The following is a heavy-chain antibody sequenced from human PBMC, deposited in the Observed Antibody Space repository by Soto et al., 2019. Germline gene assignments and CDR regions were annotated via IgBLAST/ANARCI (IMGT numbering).Heavy chain of an antibody. V-gene: IGHV1-8*02. J-gene: IGHJ4*02. Sequence: GASVKVSCKACGCSFSSYIVSWVRQAPGQGLEWMGWMNPNSGNTGYAQKFQGRVTMTRNTSISTAYMELSSLRSEDTAVYYCAREAAALGNDYWGQGTLVTVSS. D-gene: IGHD2-2*01. CDR3: AREAAALGNDY. CDR1: GCSFSSYI. CDR2: MNPNSGNT.